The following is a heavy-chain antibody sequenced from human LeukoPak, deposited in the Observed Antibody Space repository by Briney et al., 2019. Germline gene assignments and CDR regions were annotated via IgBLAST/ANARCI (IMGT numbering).Heavy chain of an antibody. V-gene: IGHV5-51*01. CDR1: GYSFSSYW. Sequence: GESLKISCKGSGYSFSSYWIGWVRQMPGKGLECMGFIYPGDPATKYSPSFQGQVTISADKSISTAYLQWSSLKASDTAMYYCARLGPTVTTQGVSCYYYEMDVWGQGTTVTVSS. CDR2: IYPGDPAT. D-gene: IGHD4-11*01. CDR3: ARLGPTVTTQGVSCYYYEMDV. J-gene: IGHJ6*02.